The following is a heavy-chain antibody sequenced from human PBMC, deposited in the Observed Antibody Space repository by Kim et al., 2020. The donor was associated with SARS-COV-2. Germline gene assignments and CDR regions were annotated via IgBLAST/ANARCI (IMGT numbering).Heavy chain of an antibody. D-gene: IGHD1-26*01. J-gene: IGHJ4*02. CDR3: ARGLEGGTINDY. Sequence: YADQVTGRFTISRDNAKNSLYLQMNSLRAEDTALYYCARGLEGGTINDYWGQGALVTVSS. V-gene: IGHV3-20*03.